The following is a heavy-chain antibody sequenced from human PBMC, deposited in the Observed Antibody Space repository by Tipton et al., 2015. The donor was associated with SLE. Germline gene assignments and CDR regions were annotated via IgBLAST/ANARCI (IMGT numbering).Heavy chain of an antibody. CDR1: GFTFSSYA. D-gene: IGHD1-26*01. CDR2: IYAGGGT. V-gene: IGHV3-23*03. Sequence: SLRLSCVGSGFTFSSYAMTWVRQAPGKGLEWLSIIYAGGGTYYADSVKGRFTISRDNSKNTLYLEMNSLRPEDTAVYYCAKDTRAEVFDYWGQGTLVTVSS. J-gene: IGHJ4*02. CDR3: AKDTRAEVFDY.